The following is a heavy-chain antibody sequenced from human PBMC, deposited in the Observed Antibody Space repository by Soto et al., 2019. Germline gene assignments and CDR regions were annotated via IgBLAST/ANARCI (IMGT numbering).Heavy chain of an antibody. CDR3: GKSRIRSPAAPFDA. D-gene: IGHD3-16*01. CDR2: MSYSGSS. V-gene: IGHV4-59*01. J-gene: IGHJ5*02. Sequence: WETLSLTCTVSGCSLSTYYWSWIRQPPGKGLEWIVYMSYSGSSNYNPALKRRVTMSVDTSKNQVSLKLSSVTAADTAVYYCGKSRIRSPAAPFDAWGQGIRVTVSS. CDR1: GCSLSTYY.